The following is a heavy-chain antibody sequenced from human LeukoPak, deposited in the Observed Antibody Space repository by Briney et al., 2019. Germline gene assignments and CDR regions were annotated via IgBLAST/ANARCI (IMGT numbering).Heavy chain of an antibody. CDR1: GFTFSDYY. Sequence: GGSLRLSCAASGFTFSDYYMTWIRQAPGKGLEWVSYIGSSDTTIYYADSVKGRFTISRDNARNSLFLQMNSLRAEDTAVYYCARDAGNSYFDYWGRGTLVTVSS. CDR3: ARDAGNSYFDY. J-gene: IGHJ4*02. D-gene: IGHD4-23*01. V-gene: IGHV3-11*01. CDR2: IGSSDTTI.